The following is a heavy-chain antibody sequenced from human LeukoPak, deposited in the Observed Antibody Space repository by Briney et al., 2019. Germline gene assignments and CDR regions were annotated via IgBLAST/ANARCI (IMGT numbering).Heavy chain of an antibody. J-gene: IGHJ6*02. CDR3: ARDCSSTSCYKEWYSYYYGMDV. CDR2: ISAYNGNT. Sequence: ASVKVSCKASGYTFTSYGISWVRQAPGQGLEWMGWISAYNGNTNYAQKLQGRVTMTTDTPTSTAYMELRSLRSDDTAVYYCARDCSSTSCYKEWYSYYYGMDVWGQGTTVTVSS. V-gene: IGHV1-18*01. D-gene: IGHD2-2*02. CDR1: GYTFTSYG.